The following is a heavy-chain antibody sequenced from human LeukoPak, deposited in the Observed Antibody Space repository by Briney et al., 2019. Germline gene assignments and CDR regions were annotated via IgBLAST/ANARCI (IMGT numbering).Heavy chain of an antibody. Sequence: SETLSLTCTVSGYSISSGYYWGWIRQPPGKGLEWIGSIYHSGSTYYNPSLKSRVTISVDTSKNQFSLKLSSVTAADTAVYYCARAGAMEYYDFWSGYYPMDVWGKGTTVTVSS. V-gene: IGHV4-38-2*02. CDR1: GYSISSGYY. CDR2: IYHSGST. J-gene: IGHJ6*03. D-gene: IGHD3-3*01. CDR3: ARAGAMEYYDFWSGYYPMDV.